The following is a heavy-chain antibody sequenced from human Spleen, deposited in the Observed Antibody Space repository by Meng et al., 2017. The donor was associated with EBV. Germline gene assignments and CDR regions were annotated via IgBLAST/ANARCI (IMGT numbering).Heavy chain of an antibody. CDR3: ARPFPSWQTPRLDPFGA. CDR2: VHFPGST. D-gene: IGHD6-19*01. Sequence: QMRVLGPGRLTLWGAPSLTCTVSGASFSRFYYRGWTRQPPGGGLSWTGGVHFPGSTYYSPSLKSRVTVPVDTSKNQFSLRLTSVTAADTAVYYCARPFPSWQTPRLDPFGAWGQGTLVTVSS. CDR1: GASFSRFYY. V-gene: IGHV4-39*01. J-gene: IGHJ5*02.